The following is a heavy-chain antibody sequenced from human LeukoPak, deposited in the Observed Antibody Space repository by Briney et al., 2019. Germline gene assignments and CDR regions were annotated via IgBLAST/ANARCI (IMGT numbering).Heavy chain of an antibody. J-gene: IGHJ4*02. CDR1: GFSFTSHS. CDR3: ARGGLGRGWSDFWSAYLPLDY. V-gene: IGHV1-18*01. D-gene: IGHD3-3*01. CDR2: ISTNNGNT. Sequence: ASVKVSCKASGFSFTSHSISWVRQAPGQGLEWMGWISTNNGNTNYAQRLKGRVTMTTDTYTTTAYMEVMSLTSDDTAVYYCARGGLGRGWSDFWSAYLPLDYWGQGALVTVSS.